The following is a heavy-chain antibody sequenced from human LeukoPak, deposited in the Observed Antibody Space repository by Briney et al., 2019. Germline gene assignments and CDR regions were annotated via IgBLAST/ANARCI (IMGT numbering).Heavy chain of an antibody. CDR3: ARGYCSSTSCHLLHYYYGMDV. J-gene: IGHJ6*02. V-gene: IGHV4-31*11. CDR1: GGSIRNSSFY. Sequence: SETLSLTCAVSGGSIRNSSFYWGWIRQHPGKGLEWIGYIYYSGSTYYNPSLKSRVTISVDTSKNQFSLKLSSVTAADTAVYYCARGYCSSTSCHLLHYYYGMDVWGQGTTVTVSS. D-gene: IGHD2-2*01. CDR2: IYYSGST.